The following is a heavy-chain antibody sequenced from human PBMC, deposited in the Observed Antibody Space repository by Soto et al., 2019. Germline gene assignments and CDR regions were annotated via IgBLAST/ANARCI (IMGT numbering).Heavy chain of an antibody. CDR2: ISSSSSYI. D-gene: IGHD5-12*01. Sequence: PGGSLRLSCAASGFTFSSYSMNWVRQAPGKGLEWVSSISSSSSYIYYADSVKGRFTISRDNAKNSLYLQMNSLRAEDTAVYYCARGDWEMATMLFDYWGQGTLVTVSS. V-gene: IGHV3-21*01. J-gene: IGHJ4*02. CDR3: ARGDWEMATMLFDY. CDR1: GFTFSSYS.